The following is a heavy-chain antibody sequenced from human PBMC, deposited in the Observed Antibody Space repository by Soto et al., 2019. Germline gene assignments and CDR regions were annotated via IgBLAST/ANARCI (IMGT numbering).Heavy chain of an antibody. J-gene: IGHJ4*02. CDR3: ASGIQLWLRRINNGYSG. CDR1: GGTFSTYA. Sequence: SVKVSCKAPGGTFSTYAMSWVRQAPGQGLEWMGGIIPMFGTANYAQRFQDRVTITADESTNTVYMELSSLRSEDTAVYFCASGIQLWLRRINNGYSGWGQGTLVTVSS. D-gene: IGHD5-18*01. V-gene: IGHV1-69*13. CDR2: IIPMFGTA.